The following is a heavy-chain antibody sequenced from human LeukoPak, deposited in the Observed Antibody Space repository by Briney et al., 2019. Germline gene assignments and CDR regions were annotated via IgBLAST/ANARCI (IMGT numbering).Heavy chain of an antibody. D-gene: IGHD2-2*02. Sequence: GGSLRLSCAASGFTFTNFWMTWVRQAPGKGLEWVGDIKEDGSDKYYGDSVKGRFTVSRDNAKNTLYLQMNSLRAEDTAVYYCAKGLSINWFDPWGQGTLVTVSS. CDR1: GFTFTNFW. J-gene: IGHJ5*02. V-gene: IGHV3-7*01. CDR3: AKGLSINWFDP. CDR2: IKEDGSDK.